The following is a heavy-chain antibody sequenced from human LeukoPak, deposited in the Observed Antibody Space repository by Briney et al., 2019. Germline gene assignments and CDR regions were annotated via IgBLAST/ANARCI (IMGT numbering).Heavy chain of an antibody. Sequence: SETLSLTCAVYSESFSGYYWSWIGQPRGKGLEWIGEINQSGRTNYKPSLKSRVTISADTSKNQFSLKLSSVTAADTAVYYCARGRDSGSGSLTLDYWGQGSLVTVSS. D-gene: IGHD3-10*01. CDR2: INQSGRT. J-gene: IGHJ4*02. CDR1: SESFSGYY. CDR3: ARGRDSGSGSLTLDY. V-gene: IGHV4-34*01.